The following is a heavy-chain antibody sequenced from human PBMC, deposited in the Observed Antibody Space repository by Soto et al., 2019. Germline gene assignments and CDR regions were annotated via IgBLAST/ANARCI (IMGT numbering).Heavy chain of an antibody. CDR1: GGSISRGGYY. CDR2: IYYSGST. CDR3: ARDLSRTEPAFDP. J-gene: IGHJ5*02. V-gene: IGHV4-31*03. Sequence: PSETLSLTCTVSGGSISRGGYYWSWIRQHPGKGLEWIGYIYYSGSTYYNPSLKSRVTISVDTSKNQFSLKLSSVTAADTAVYYCARDLSRTEPAFDPWGQGTLVTVSS.